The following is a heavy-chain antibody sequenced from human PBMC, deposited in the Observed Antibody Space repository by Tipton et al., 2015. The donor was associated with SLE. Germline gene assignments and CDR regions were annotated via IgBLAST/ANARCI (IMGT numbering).Heavy chain of an antibody. D-gene: IGHD3-22*01. CDR1: GGSISSYY. J-gene: IGHJ6*03. V-gene: IGHV4-59*01. CDR2: IYYSGST. Sequence: TLSLTCTVSGGSISSYYWSWIRQPPGKGLEWIGYIYYSGSTNYNPSLKSRVTISVDTSKNQFSLKLSSVTAADTAVYYCARGTAEAYYDSSGYYYPPYYYYYYMDVWGKGTTVTVSS. CDR3: ARGTAEAYYDSSGYYYPPYYYYYYMDV.